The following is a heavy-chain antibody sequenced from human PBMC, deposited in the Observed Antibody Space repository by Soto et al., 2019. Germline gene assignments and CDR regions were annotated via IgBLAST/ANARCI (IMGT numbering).Heavy chain of an antibody. CDR2: IYHSGST. Sequence: SETLSLTCAVSGGSISSGGSSWSWIRQPPGKGLEWIGYIYHSGSTYYNPSLESRVTISVDRSKNQFSLKLSSVTAADTAVYYCARGYLAAAGYNWFDPWGQGTLVTVSS. CDR3: ARGYLAAAGYNWFDP. V-gene: IGHV4-30-2*01. J-gene: IGHJ5*02. D-gene: IGHD6-13*01. CDR1: GGSISSGGSS.